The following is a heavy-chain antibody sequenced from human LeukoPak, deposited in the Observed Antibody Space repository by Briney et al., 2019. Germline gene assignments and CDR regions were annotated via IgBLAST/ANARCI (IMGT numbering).Heavy chain of an antibody. V-gene: IGHV4-31*03. CDR2: IYYSGTT. D-gene: IGHD5-12*01. Sequence: SQTLPLTCTVSGGSISRGDYYWSWIRQHPGKGLEWIGYIYYSGTTYYNPSLNSRVTISVDTSENQFSLKLSSVTAADTAVYYCARDLLGYGNFDYWGQGTLVTVSS. J-gene: IGHJ4*02. CDR3: ARDLLGYGNFDY. CDR1: GGSISRGDYY.